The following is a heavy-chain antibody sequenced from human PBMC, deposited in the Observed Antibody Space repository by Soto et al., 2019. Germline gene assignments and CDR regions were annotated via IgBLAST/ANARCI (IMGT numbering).Heavy chain of an antibody. CDR2: IYYKGDT. V-gene: IGHV4-59*01. D-gene: IGHD3-16*01. J-gene: IGHJ4*02. Sequence: QVQLLESGPTLVKPSETLSLTCSVSGDSLNNNWWTWIRQAPGTAPELVGYIYYKGDTRYNPSLESRVTISLDTPKNQISLELRSVTGADTAVYFCARGSLVYDSWGQGILVTVSS. CDR3: ARGSLVYDS. CDR1: GDSLNNNW.